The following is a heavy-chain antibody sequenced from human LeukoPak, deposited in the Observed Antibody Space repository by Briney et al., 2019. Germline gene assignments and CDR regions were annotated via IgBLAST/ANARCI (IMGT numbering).Heavy chain of an antibody. D-gene: IGHD2-2*01. Sequence: PGGSLRLSCAASGFTFSSYAMSWVRQAPGKGREWVSAISGSGGSTYYAASVKGRFTISRDNSKNTLYLKMNSLKAEDTAVYYCAKGSRYCSSTSCWEPFDPWGQGTLVTVSS. CDR3: AKGSRYCSSTSCWEPFDP. CDR2: ISGSGGST. CDR1: GFTFSSYA. J-gene: IGHJ5*02. V-gene: IGHV3-23*01.